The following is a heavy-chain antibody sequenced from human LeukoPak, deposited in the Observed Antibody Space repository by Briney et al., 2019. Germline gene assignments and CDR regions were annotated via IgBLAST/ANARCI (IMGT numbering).Heavy chain of an antibody. CDR3: AGVELELRSWFDP. Sequence: SVKVSCKASGGTFSSYAISWVRQAPGQGLEWMGGIIPIFGTANYAQKFQGRVTITADESTSTAYMELSSLRSEDTAVYYCAGVELELRSWFDPWGQGTLVTVSS. CDR2: IIPIFGTA. CDR1: GGTFSSYA. J-gene: IGHJ5*02. V-gene: IGHV1-69*13. D-gene: IGHD1-7*01.